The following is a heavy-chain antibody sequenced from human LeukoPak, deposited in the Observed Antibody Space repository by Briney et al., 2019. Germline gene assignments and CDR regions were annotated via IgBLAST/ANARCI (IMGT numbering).Heavy chain of an antibody. J-gene: IGHJ6*03. CDR2: ISAYNGNT. D-gene: IGHD3-10*01. CDR1: GYTFTSYG. V-gene: IGHV1-18*01. CDR3: ARGSMPLWFGELPLDYMDV. Sequence: ASVKVSCKASGYTFTSYGISWVRQAPGQGLEWMGWISAYNGNTNYAQKLQGRVTMTTDTSTSTAYMELRSLRSDDTAVYYCARGSMPLWFGELPLDYMDVWGKGTTVTISS.